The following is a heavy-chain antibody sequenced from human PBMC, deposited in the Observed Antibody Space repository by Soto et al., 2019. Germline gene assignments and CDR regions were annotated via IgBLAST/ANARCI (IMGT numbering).Heavy chain of an antibody. V-gene: IGHV3-23*01. J-gene: IGHJ4*02. CDR2: LISSGSST. D-gene: IGHD6-25*01. CDR1: GITFSSHA. CDR3: AKHTASSGGFDY. Sequence: EVQLLESGGGLVQPGGSLRLCCAASGITFSSHAMTWVRQSPGRGLEWVSLISSGSSTYYADSVKGRFSISRDNSKSTLFLQMNSLRAEDTAIYYCAKHTASSGGFDYWDQGTLVTVSS.